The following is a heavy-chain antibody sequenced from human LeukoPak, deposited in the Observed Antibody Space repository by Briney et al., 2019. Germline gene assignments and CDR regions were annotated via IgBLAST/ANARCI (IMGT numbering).Heavy chain of an antibody. CDR3: ARGRSLRPKRHSGYDSHYCYGMDV. CDR2: INHSGST. J-gene: IGHJ6*02. CDR1: GGSVSGYY. D-gene: IGHD5-12*01. V-gene: IGHV4-34*01. Sequence: KSSETLSLTCAVDGGSVSGYYWSWIRQPPGKGLEWIGEINHSGSTNYNPSLKSRVTLSVDTSKNQFSLKLSSVTAADTAVYYCARGRSLRPKRHSGYDSHYCYGMDVWGQGTTVTVSS.